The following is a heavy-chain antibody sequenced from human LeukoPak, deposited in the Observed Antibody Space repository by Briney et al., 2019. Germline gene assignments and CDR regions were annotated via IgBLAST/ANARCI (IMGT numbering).Heavy chain of an antibody. CDR2: IYTSGST. Sequence: SETLSLTCTVSGGSISSYYWSWIRQPAGKGLEWIGRIYTSGSTNYNPSLKSRVTISVDTSKNQFSLKLSSVTAADTAVYYCAGGRTYSSSSDYWGQGTLVTVSS. V-gene: IGHV4-4*07. CDR3: AGGRTYSSSSDY. CDR1: GGSISSYY. J-gene: IGHJ4*02. D-gene: IGHD6-6*01.